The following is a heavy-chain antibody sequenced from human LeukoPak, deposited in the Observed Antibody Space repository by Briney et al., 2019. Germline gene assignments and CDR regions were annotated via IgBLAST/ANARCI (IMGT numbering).Heavy chain of an antibody. J-gene: IGHJ6*03. Sequence: PGGSLRLSCAASGFTFSSYAMSWVRQAPGKGLEWVSAISGRGGSTYYADSVKGRFTISRDNSKNTLYLQMNSLRAEDTAVYYCAKDGYDYYYYYMDVWGKGTTVTVSS. CDR2: ISGRGGST. CDR3: AKDGYDYYYYYMDV. V-gene: IGHV3-23*01. CDR1: GFTFSSYA. D-gene: IGHD1-1*01.